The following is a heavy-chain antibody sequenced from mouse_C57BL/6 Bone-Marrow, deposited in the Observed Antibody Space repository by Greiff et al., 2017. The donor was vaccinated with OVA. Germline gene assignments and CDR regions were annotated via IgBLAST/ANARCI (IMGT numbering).Heavy chain of an antibody. CDR2: IDPSGSYT. J-gene: IGHJ4*01. CDR3: ASGITYYAMDY. CDR1: GYTFTSYW. D-gene: IGHD1-1*01. V-gene: IGHV1-50*01. Sequence: QVQLKQPGAELVKPGASVKLSCKASGYTFTSYWMQWVKQRPGQGLEWIGEIDPSGSYTNYNQKFKGKATLTVDTSSSTAYMQLSSLTSEDSAVYSCASGITYYAMDYWGPGPSVTVSS.